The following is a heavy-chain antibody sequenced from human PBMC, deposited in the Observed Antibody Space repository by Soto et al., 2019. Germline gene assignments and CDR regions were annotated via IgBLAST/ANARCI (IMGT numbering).Heavy chain of an antibody. CDR2: ISYDGSNK. D-gene: IGHD3-10*01. CDR1: GFTFSIYG. CDR3: AKDPSPGSGSYYNVYFDY. V-gene: IGHV3-30*18. Sequence: GSLRLTCSASGFTFSIYGMHWVRQAPGKGLEWVAVISYDGSNKYYADSVKGRFTISRDNSKNTLYLQMNSLRAEDTAVYYCAKDPSPGSGSYYNVYFDYWGQGTLVTVYS. J-gene: IGHJ4*02.